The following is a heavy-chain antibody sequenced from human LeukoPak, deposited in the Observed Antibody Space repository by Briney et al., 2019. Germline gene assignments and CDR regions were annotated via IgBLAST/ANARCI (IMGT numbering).Heavy chain of an antibody. J-gene: IGHJ4*02. D-gene: IGHD2-2*01. CDR2: ISSSSSYI. V-gene: IGHV3-21*01. Sequence: PGGSLRLSCAASGFTFSSYSMNWVRQAPGKRLEWVSSISSSSSYIYYADSVKGRFTISRGNAKNSLYLQMNSLRAEDTAVYYCARGVSRSSISPHLYWGQGTLVTVSS. CDR3: ARGVSRSSISPHLY. CDR1: GFTFSSYS.